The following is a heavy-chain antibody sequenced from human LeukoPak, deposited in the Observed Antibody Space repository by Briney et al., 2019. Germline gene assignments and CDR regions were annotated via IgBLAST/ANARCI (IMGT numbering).Heavy chain of an antibody. D-gene: IGHD3-9*01. CDR2: IYSGGST. J-gene: IGHJ4*02. CDR1: GFTVSSNY. Sequence: GGSLRLSCAASGFTVSSNYMSWVRQAPGKGLEWVSVIYSGGSTYYADSVKGRFTISRDNSKNTLYLQMSSLRAEDTAVYYCASGTYDILTGYSSGTFDYWGQGTLVTVSS. V-gene: IGHV3-66*01. CDR3: ASGTYDILTGYSSGTFDY.